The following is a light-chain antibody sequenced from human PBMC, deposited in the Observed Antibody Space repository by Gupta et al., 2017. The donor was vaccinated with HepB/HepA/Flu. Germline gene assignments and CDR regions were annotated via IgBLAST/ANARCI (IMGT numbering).Light chain of an antibody. J-gene: IGKJ3*01. CDR3: QQLNSYLFT. Sequence: DIQLTQSPSFLSASVGDRVTITCRASQDISTYLAWYPQKPGKAPKLLMYAASTLESGVPSRFSGSGSGTDFTLTISSLEPEDSATYFCQQLNSYLFTFGHGTKVDIK. CDR2: AAS. CDR1: QDISTY. V-gene: IGKV1-9*01.